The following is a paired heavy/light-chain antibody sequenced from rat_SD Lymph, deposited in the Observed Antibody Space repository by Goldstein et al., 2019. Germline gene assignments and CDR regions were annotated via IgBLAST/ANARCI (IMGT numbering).Heavy chain of an antibody. J-gene: IGHJ2*01. CDR3: ARSFGCY. CDR1: GFTFSSYG. V-gene: IGHV5-62*01. D-gene: IGHD4-6*01. CDR2: ISSSSGT. Sequence: VQLVESGGGLVQPGKSLKLSCSASGFTFSSYGMHWIRQAPGKGLDWVAYISSSSGTVYADAVKGRFTISRDNAKNTLYLQLNSLKSEDTAIYYCARSFGCYWGQGVMVTVSS.
Light chain of an antibody. CDR2: GAS. CDR1: QSVGIN. J-gene: IGKJ5*01. Sequence: ETVMTQSPTSMSTSIGERVTLNCKASQSVGINVDWYQQTPGQSPKLLIYGASNRHTGVPDRFTGSGFGRDFTLTISNMEAEDLAVYYCLQYGSMLTFGSGTKLEIK. V-gene: IGKV6S8*01. CDR3: LQYGSMLT.